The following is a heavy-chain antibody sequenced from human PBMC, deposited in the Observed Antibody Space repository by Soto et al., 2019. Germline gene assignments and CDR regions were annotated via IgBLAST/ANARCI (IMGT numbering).Heavy chain of an antibody. V-gene: IGHV1-18*01. Sequence: QVQLVQSGAEVKKPEASVKVSCKASGYTFTSYGISWVRQAPGQGLEWMGWISAYNGNTNYAQKLQGRVTMTTDTSTSTAYMELRSLRSDDTAVYYCAREVWTYYDILPQANAFDIWGQGTMVTVSS. J-gene: IGHJ3*02. CDR3: AREVWTYYDILPQANAFDI. CDR1: GYTFTSYG. CDR2: ISAYNGNT. D-gene: IGHD3-9*01.